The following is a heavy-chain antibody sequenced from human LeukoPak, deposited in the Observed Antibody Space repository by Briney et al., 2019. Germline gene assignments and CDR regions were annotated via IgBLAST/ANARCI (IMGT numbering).Heavy chain of an antibody. CDR2: ISSSSSTI. J-gene: IGHJ4*02. D-gene: IGHD2-15*01. Sequence: PGGSLRLSCAASGFSFSDYYMNWIRQAPGGGLECVAYISSSSSTIHYADSVKGRFTISRDNAKNSLFLQMNNLGDEDTAIYYCARRNIGATYYFDYWGQGTLVTVSS. CDR3: ARRNIGATYYFDY. V-gene: IGHV3-11*01. CDR1: GFSFSDYY.